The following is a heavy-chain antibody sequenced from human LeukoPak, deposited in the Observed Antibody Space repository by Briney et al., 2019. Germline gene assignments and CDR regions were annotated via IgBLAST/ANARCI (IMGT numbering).Heavy chain of an antibody. CDR1: GGSISSSSYY. D-gene: IGHD3-3*01. CDR3: ARALRYYDFWSGYSGYFDY. V-gene: IGHV4-39*01. CDR2: IYYSGST. Sequence: SETLSPTCTVSGGSISSSSYYWGWIRQPPGKGLEWIGSIYYSGSTYYNPSLKSRVTISVDTSKNQFSLKLSSVTAADTAVYYCARALRYYDFWSGYSGYFDYWGQGTLVTVSS. J-gene: IGHJ4*02.